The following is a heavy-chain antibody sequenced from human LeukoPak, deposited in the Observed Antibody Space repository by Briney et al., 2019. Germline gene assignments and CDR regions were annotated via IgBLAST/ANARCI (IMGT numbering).Heavy chain of an antibody. V-gene: IGHV3-74*01. CDR1: GFTFSSFW. J-gene: IGHJ3*02. CDR2: INTDGSST. CDR3: ARKGNAFDI. Sequence: GGSLRLSCAASGFTFSSFWMHWVRQAPGKGLVWVSRINTDGSSTDYADSVKGRFTISRDNAKNTLYLQMNSLRAEDTAVYYCARKGNAFDIWGQGTMVTVSS. D-gene: IGHD3-10*01.